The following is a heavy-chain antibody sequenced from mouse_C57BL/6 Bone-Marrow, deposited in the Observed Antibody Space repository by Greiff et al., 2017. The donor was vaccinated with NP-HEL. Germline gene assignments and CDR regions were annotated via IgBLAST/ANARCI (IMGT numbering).Heavy chain of an antibody. CDR1: GFTFSDYG. V-gene: IGHV5-17*01. Sequence: EVKLMESGGGLVKPGGSLKLSCAASGFTFSDYGMHWVRQAPEKGLEWVAYISSGSSTIYYADTVKGRFTISRDNAKNTLFLQMTSLRSEDTAMYYCARQSSPSYYYAMDYWGQGTSVTVSS. D-gene: IGHD1-1*01. CDR2: ISSGSSTI. J-gene: IGHJ4*01. CDR3: ARQSSPSYYYAMDY.